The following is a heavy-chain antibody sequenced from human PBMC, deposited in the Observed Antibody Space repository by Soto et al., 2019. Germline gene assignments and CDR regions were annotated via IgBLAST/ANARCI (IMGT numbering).Heavy chain of an antibody. CDR1: GYSFTSYW. Sequence: PGESLKISCKGSGYSFTSYWIGWVRQMPGNGLECIGIMYPRDSDTRYSPSFQGRVTISTDKSINTAYLRWSSLKTSDTAMYYCAIHYGDSHTFNIWGQGTMVTVSS. CDR2: MYPRDSDT. V-gene: IGHV5-51*01. CDR3: AIHYGDSHTFNI. D-gene: IGHD4-17*01. J-gene: IGHJ3*02.